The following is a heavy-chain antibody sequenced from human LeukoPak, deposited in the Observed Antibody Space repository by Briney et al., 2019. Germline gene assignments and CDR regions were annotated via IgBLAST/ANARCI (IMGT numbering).Heavy chain of an antibody. CDR2: IKQDGSEK. D-gene: IGHD6-13*01. Sequence: PGGSLRLSCAASGFTFSSYWMSWVRQAPGKGLEWVANIKQDGSEKYYVDSVKGRFIISRDNAKNSLYLQLNSLRAEDTAVYYCARGSGIASYYFDYWGQGTLVTVSS. J-gene: IGHJ4*02. V-gene: IGHV3-7*01. CDR1: GFTFSSYW. CDR3: ARGSGIASYYFDY.